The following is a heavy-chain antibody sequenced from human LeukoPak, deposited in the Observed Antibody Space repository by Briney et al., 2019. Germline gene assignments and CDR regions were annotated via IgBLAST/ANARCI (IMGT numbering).Heavy chain of an antibody. D-gene: IGHD1-26*01. CDR3: ARDGGIVGATSLYWYFDL. CDR1: GGSVSSGSYY. V-gene: IGHV4-61*01. J-gene: IGHJ2*01. Sequence: KPSETLSLTCTVSGGSVSSGSYYWSWIRQPPGKGLEWIGYIYYSGSTNYNPSLKSRVTISVDTSKNQFSLKLSSVTAADTAVYYCARDGGIVGATSLYWYFDLWGRGTLVTVSS. CDR2: IYYSGST.